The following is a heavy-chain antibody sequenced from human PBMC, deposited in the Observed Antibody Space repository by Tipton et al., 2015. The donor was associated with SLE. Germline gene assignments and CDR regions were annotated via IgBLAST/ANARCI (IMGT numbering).Heavy chain of an antibody. D-gene: IGHD1-26*01. V-gene: IGHV3-30-3*01. Sequence: SLRLSCAASGFTFSSYAMHWVRQAPGKGLEWVAVISYDGSNKYYADSVKGRFTISRDNSKNTLYLQMNSLRAEDTAVYYCARDGSGSYYGFDAFDIWGQGTMVTVSS. CDR3: ARDGSGSYYGFDAFDI. CDR2: ISYDGSNK. CDR1: GFTFSSYA. J-gene: IGHJ3*02.